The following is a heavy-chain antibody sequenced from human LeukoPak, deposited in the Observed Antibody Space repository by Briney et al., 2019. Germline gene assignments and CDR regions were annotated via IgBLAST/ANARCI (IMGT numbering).Heavy chain of an antibody. D-gene: IGHD3-3*01. CDR3: ARSMQYYDFWSGYFVSASLIYYYYGMDV. V-gene: IGHV1-8*01. J-gene: IGHJ6*02. CDR1: GYTFTSYD. CDR2: MNPNSGNT. Sequence: ASVKVSCKASGYTFTSYDINWVRQATGQGLEWMGWMNPNSGNTGYAQKFQGRVTMTRNTSISTAYMELSSLRSEDTAVYYCARSMQYYDFWSGYFVSASLIYYYYGMDVWGQGTTVTVSS.